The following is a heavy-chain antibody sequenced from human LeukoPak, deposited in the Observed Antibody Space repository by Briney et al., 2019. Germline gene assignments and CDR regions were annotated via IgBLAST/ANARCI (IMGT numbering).Heavy chain of an antibody. J-gene: IGHJ5*02. CDR3: AREGTAGTNLNWFDP. D-gene: IGHD1-1*01. V-gene: IGHV4-59*01. CDR1: GGSISSYY. CDR2: VSYSGST. Sequence: SETLSLTCTVSGGSISSYYWSWIRQPPGKGLEWIGYVSYSGSTNFNPSLKSRVTISVDTSKNQFSLKLSSVTAADTAVYYCAREGTAGTNLNWFDPWGQGTLVTVSS.